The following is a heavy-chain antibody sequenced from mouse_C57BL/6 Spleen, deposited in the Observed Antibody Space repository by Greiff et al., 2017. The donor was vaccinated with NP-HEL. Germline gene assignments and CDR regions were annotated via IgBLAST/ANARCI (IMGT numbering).Heavy chain of an antibody. V-gene: IGHV1-82*01. D-gene: IGHD1-1*01. CDR2: IYPGDGDT. CDR3: ARRGYYGSSYSFFDY. J-gene: IGHJ2*01. Sequence: QVQLQQSGPELVKPGASVKISCKASGYAFSSSWMNWVKQRPGKGLEWIGRIYPGDGDTNYNGKFKGKATLTADKSSSTAYMQLSSLTSEDSAVYFCARRGYYGSSYSFFDYWGQGTTLTVSS. CDR1: GYAFSSSW.